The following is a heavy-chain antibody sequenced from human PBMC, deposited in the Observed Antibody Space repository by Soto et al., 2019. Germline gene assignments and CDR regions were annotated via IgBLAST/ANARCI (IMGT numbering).Heavy chain of an antibody. CDR1: GYTFTSYG. CDR2: ISAYNGNT. CDR3: ARDIVSRSSYPLPVNY. D-gene: IGHD6-6*01. V-gene: IGHV1-18*01. Sequence: GASVKVSCKASGYTFTSYGISWVRQAPGQGLEWMGWISAYNGNTNYAQKLQGRVTMTTDTSTSTAYMELRSLRSDDTAVYYCARDIVSRSSYPLPVNYWGQGTLVTVSS. J-gene: IGHJ4*02.